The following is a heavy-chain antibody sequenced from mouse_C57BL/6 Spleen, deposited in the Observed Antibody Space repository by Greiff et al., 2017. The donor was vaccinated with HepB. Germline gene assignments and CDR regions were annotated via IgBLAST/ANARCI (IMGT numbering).Heavy chain of an antibody. Sequence: QVQLKQPGAELVMPGASVKLSCKASGYTFTSYWMHWVKQRPGQGLEWIGEIDPSDSYTNYNQKFKGKSTLTVDKSSSTAYMQLSSLTSEDSAVYYCAREVYYSNFDYWGQGTTLTVSS. V-gene: IGHV1-69*01. D-gene: IGHD2-12*01. CDR3: AREVYYSNFDY. CDR2: IDPSDSYT. J-gene: IGHJ2*01. CDR1: GYTFTSYW.